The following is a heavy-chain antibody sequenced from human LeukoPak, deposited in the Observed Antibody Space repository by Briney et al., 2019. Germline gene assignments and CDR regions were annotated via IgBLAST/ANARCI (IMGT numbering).Heavy chain of an antibody. CDR3: AKDLESSSSDAFDI. J-gene: IGHJ3*02. CDR2: IWYDGSNK. CDR1: GFTFSSYG. V-gene: IGHV3-33*06. D-gene: IGHD6-6*01. Sequence: GGYLRLSCAASGFTFSSYGMHWVRQAPGKGLEWVAVIWYDGSNKYYADSVKGRFTISRDNSKNTLYLQMNSLRAEDTAVYYCAKDLESSSSDAFDIWGQGTMVTVSS.